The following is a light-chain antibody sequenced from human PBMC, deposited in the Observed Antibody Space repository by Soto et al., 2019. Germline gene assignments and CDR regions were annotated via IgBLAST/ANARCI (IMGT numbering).Light chain of an antibody. CDR1: RSIGTY. CDR3: QQTYSTPG. Sequence: DIQMTQSPSSLSASVGDRVTITCRASRSIGTYLYWYQHKPGKAPKLLIYTASSLQSGVPSRFRGSGSWKDFTLNISSLQPEDSATYYRQQTYSTPGFGQGTRLEIK. CDR2: TAS. J-gene: IGKJ5*01. V-gene: IGKV1-39*01.